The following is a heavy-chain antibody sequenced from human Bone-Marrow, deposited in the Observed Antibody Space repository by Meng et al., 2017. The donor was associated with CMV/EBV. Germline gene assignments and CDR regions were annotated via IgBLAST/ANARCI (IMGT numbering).Heavy chain of an antibody. CDR3: ARTGIAVAADWYFDL. J-gene: IGHJ2*01. CDR1: GGAIGSSSTY. CDR2: IYYSGST. D-gene: IGHD6-19*01. Sequence: GGAIGSSSTYGGWIRQPQGKGLEWIGSIYYSGSTYYKPSLKSRVTISVDTSKNEFSLKVNSVTAADTAVYYCARTGIAVAADWYFDLWGRGTLVTVSS. V-gene: IGHV4-39*01.